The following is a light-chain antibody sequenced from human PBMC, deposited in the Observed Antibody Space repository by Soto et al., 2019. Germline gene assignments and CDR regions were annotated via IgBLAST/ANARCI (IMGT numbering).Light chain of an antibody. Sequence: EIVMTQSPATLSVSPGERATLSCRASQSFSTNLAWYQQKPGQAPRLLIYGASTRATGIPARLSGSGSGTEFTLTISSLQSEDFAVYYCQQYNYWPPITFGQGTRLEIK. J-gene: IGKJ5*01. CDR3: QQYNYWPPIT. CDR1: QSFSTN. V-gene: IGKV3-15*01. CDR2: GAS.